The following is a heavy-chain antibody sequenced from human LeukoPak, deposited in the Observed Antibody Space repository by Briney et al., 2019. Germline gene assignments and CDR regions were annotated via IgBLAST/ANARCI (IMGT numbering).Heavy chain of an antibody. CDR1: GFTFKAYG. V-gene: IGHV3-30*02. CDR3: AEDVQGYNYDLYYYDH. Sequence: GGSLRLSCAASGFTFKAYGMHWVRRAPGKGLEWLAFIRYDESKTYYADSVKGRFTISRDNSRNTVSLQMSSLRPEDTAVYYCAEDVQGYNYDLYYYDHWGQGTLVTVSS. J-gene: IGHJ5*02. D-gene: IGHD3-16*01. CDR2: IRYDESKT.